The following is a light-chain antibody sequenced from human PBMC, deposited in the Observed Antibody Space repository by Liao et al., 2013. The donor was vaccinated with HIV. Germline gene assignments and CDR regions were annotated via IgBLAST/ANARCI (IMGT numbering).Light chain of an antibody. J-gene: IGLJ3*02. V-gene: IGLV3-1*01. CDR3: QVWDSGWV. CDR2: EDS. CDR1: KLGDKY. Sequence: SYELTQPPSVSVSPGQTASITCSGNKLGDKYAFWYQQKPGQSPVLVIYEDSKRPSGIPERISGSNPGITATLTISRVEAGDEADYYCQVWDSGWVFGGGTKLTVL.